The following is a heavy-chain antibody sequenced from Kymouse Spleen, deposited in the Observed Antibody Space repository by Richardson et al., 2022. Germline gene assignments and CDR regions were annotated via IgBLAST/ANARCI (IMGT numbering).Heavy chain of an antibody. J-gene: IGHJ4*02. CDR2: IKSKTDGGTT. CDR3: TTSLLWFGELLYRPPDY. V-gene: IGHV3-15*01. CDR1: GFTFSNAW. D-gene: IGHD3-10*01. Sequence: EVQLVESGGGLVKPGGSLRLSCAASGFTFSNAWMSWVRQAPGKGLEWVGRIKSKTDGGTTDYAAPVKGRFTISRDDSKNTLYLQMNSLKTEDTAVYYCTTSLLWFGELLYRPPDYWGQGTLVTVSS.